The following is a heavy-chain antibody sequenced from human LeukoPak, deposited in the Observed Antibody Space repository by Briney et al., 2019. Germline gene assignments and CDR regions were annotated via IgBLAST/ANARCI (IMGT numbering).Heavy chain of an antibody. CDR3: AKGAQVDYYYGMDV. CDR1: GFTFSSYA. J-gene: IGHJ6*02. CDR2: ISYDGSNK. V-gene: IGHV3-30-3*01. Sequence: GGSLRLSCAASGFTFSSYAMHWVRQAPGKGLEWVAVISYDGSNKYYADSVKGRFTISRDNSKNTLYLQMNSLRAEDTAVYYCAKGAQVDYYYGMDVWGQGTTVTVSS.